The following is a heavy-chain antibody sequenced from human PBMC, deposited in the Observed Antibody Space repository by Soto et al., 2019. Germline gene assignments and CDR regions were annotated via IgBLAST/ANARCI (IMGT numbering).Heavy chain of an antibody. D-gene: IGHD3-16*01. J-gene: IGHJ6*02. V-gene: IGHV3-30-3*01. CDR1: GFTFSSYA. Sequence: QVQLVESGGGVVQPGRSLRLSCAASGFTFSSYAMHWVRQAPGKGLEWVAVISYDGSNKYYADSVKGRFTISRDNSKNTLYLQMNSLRAEDTVVSYCARECPLRVGYYFGMDVWGQGTTVTASS. CDR3: ARECPLRVGYYFGMDV. CDR2: ISYDGSNK.